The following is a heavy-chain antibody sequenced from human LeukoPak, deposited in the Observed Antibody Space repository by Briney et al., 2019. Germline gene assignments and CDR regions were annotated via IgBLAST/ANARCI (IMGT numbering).Heavy chain of an antibody. CDR3: ARTAHPVRNYFDY. Sequence: GGSLRLSCAASGFTFSSYEMNWVRQAPGKGLEWVSYISSGDNTIYYADSVKGRFTISRDNAKNSLYLQMNSLRAEDTAVYYCARTAHPVRNYFDYWGQGTLVTVSS. CDR2: ISSGDNTI. J-gene: IGHJ4*02. CDR1: GFTFSSYE. D-gene: IGHD2-2*01. V-gene: IGHV3-48*03.